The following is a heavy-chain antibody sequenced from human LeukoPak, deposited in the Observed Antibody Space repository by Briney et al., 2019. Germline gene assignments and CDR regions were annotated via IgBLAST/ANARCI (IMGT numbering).Heavy chain of an antibody. CDR3: SRGVFSSGHCDVFDI. V-gene: IGHV3-30*04. J-gene: IGHJ3*02. D-gene: IGHD3-22*01. Sequence: PGGSLRLSCAASGFTFRTSVMHWVRQAPGKGLEWVAGISVDGRTEHYADSVKGRFTVSRDNSENTLHLQMNSLGAEDTAVYHCSRGVFSSGHCDVFDIWGQGTLVTVSP. CDR2: ISVDGRTE. CDR1: GFTFRTSV.